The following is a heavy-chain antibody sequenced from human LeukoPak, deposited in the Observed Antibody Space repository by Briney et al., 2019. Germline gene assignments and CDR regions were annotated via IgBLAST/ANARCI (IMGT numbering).Heavy chain of an antibody. V-gene: IGHV3-21*01. CDR1: GLTFSIYI. CDR2: ISRISTYI. Sequence: GGSLRLSCAASGLTFSIYITNWVRQAPGKGLEWVASISRISTYIHYADSGKGRFTISTDNARNSLFLQMKSQRAADTAIYYCASDEGNYFDYWGQGTLVTVSS. J-gene: IGHJ4*02. CDR3: ASDEGNYFDY.